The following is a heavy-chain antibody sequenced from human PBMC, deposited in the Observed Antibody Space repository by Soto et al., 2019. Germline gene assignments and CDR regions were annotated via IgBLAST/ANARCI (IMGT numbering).Heavy chain of an antibody. CDR1: VGTFSSYA. D-gene: IGHD2-2*01. V-gene: IGHV1-69*06. Sequence: QVQLVQSGAEVKKPGSSVKVSCKASVGTFSSYAISWVRQAPGQGLEWMGGIIPIFGTANYAQKFQGRVMITADKSTSTAYMELSSLRSEDTAVYYCAREGGDIVVVPAARYYYYYGMDVWGQGTTVTVSS. J-gene: IGHJ6*02. CDR2: IIPIFGTA. CDR3: AREGGDIVVVPAARYYYYYGMDV.